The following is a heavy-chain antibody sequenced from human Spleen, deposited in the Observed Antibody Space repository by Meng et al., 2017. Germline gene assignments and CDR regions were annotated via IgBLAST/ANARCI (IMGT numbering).Heavy chain of an antibody. CDR3: ARERGLGNWFGP. D-gene: IGHD1-26*01. CDR2: IYTTGIT. V-gene: IGHV4-61*02. CDR1: GGFISSGDYY. J-gene: IGHJ5*02. Sequence: QVPLQESGPGLVKPSQTLSLTCTVSGGFISSGDYYWSWMRQPAGKGLEWIGRIYTTGITTYNPSLKSRVTIRVDTSKNQFSLELNSVTAADTAVYYCARERGLGNWFGPWGQGSLVTVSS.